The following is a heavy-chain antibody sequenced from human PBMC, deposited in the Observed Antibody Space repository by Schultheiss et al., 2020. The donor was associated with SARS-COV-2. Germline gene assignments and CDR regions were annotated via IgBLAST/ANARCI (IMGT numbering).Heavy chain of an antibody. D-gene: IGHD2-2*02. V-gene: IGHV3-23*01. CDR2: ISGSGGST. Sequence: GGSLRLSCAASGFTFSSYAMSWVRQAPGKGLEWVSAISGSGGSTYYADSVKGRFTISRDNSKNTLSLQMNNLRAEDTAVYYCAKTWRPAAIQGGFDYLGQGALVTVSS. J-gene: IGHJ4*02. CDR1: GFTFSSYA. CDR3: AKTWRPAAIQGGFDY.